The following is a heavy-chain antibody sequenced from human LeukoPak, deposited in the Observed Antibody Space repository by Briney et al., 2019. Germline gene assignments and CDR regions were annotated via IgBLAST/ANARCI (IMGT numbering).Heavy chain of an antibody. Sequence: GGSLRLSCAASGFTVSSNYMSWVRQAPGKGLEWVSGVNSDGTRTRYAESVKGRFSISRDNAKNTLYLQMNSLRADDTAVYYCARVGSTDSPHAFDIWGQGTMVTVSS. D-gene: IGHD3-22*01. CDR3: ARVGSTDSPHAFDI. CDR1: GFTVSSNY. J-gene: IGHJ3*02. CDR2: VNSDGTRT. V-gene: IGHV3-74*01.